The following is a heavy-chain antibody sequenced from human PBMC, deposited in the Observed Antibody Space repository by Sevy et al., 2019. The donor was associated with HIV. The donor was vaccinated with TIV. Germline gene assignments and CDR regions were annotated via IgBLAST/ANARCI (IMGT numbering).Heavy chain of an antibody. CDR3: ARGRKTTEEWLEELDYYYCLDV. Sequence: GGSLRLSCAASGFSLTTSDMHWVRQAPGKGLEWVAYVRNDGSNKYYADSVRDRFTISRDSPKNTLYLQMNSLRDEDTAIYYCARGRKTTEEWLEELDYYYCLDVLGQGTTVTVSS. V-gene: IGHV3-30*02. CDR1: GFSLTTSD. CDR2: VRNDGSNK. J-gene: IGHJ6*02. D-gene: IGHD2-8*01.